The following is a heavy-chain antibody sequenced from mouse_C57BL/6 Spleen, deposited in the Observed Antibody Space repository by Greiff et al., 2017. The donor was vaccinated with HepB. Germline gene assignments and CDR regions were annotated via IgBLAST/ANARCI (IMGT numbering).Heavy chain of an antibody. D-gene: IGHD2-4*01. Sequence: EVKLEESGGGLVKPGGSLKLSCAASGFTFSDYGMHWVRQAPEKGLEWVAYISSGSSTIYYADTVKGRFTISRDKAKNTLFLQMTSLRSEDTAMYYCARGDYDGWYFDVWGTGTTVTVSS. CDR3: ARGDYDGWYFDV. V-gene: IGHV5-17*01. CDR1: GFTFSDYG. J-gene: IGHJ1*03. CDR2: ISSGSSTI.